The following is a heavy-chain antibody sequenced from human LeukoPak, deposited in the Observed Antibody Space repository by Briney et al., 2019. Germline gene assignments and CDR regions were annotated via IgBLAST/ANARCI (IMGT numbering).Heavy chain of an antibody. CDR3: AIDLFSCSSTSCYVY. Sequence: PGGSLRLSCAASGFTFSSSWMSWVRQAPGKGLEWVANIIQDGSAQYYLDSVKGRFTISRDNADNSLYLQMNSLRAEDTAVYYCAIDLFSCSSTSCYVYWGRGTLVTVSS. CDR1: GFTFSSSW. CDR2: IIQDGSAQ. J-gene: IGHJ4*02. D-gene: IGHD2-2*01. V-gene: IGHV3-7*01.